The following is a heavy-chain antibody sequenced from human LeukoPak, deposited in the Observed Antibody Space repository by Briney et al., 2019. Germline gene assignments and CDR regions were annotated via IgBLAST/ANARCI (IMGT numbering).Heavy chain of an antibody. J-gene: IGHJ4*02. V-gene: IGHV3-30*02. D-gene: IGHD1-26*01. CDR3: AKDAWEVGATSEIDY. Sequence: GGSLRLSCATSGFIFSSYGIHWVRRAPGKGLEWVAFIRYDGSDKYYADSVKGRFTISRDNSKNKVYLQMNSLRAEDTAVYYCAKDAWEVGATSEIDYWGQGTLVTVSS. CDR1: GFIFSSYG. CDR2: IRYDGSDK.